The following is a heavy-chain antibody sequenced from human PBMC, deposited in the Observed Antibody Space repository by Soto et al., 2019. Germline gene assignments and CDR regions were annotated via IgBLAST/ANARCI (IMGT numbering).Heavy chain of an antibody. V-gene: IGHV2-70*01. J-gene: IGHJ4*02. CDR1: GFSLSTGGMC. CDR3: ARMGSSSWSLDY. D-gene: IGHD6-13*01. CDR2: IDWDDDK. Sequence: SGPTLVNPTQTLTLTCTFSGFSLSTGGMCVSWIRQPPGKALEWLALIDWDDDKYYSTSLKTRLTISKDTSKDQVVLTMTNMDPVDTATYYCARMGSSSWSLDYWGQGTLVTVSS.